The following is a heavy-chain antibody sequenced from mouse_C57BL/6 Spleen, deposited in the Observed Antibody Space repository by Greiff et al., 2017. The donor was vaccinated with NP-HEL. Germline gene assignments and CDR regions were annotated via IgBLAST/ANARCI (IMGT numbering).Heavy chain of an antibody. D-gene: IGHD2-13*01. J-gene: IGHJ2*01. Sequence: EVQRVESEGGLVQPGSSMKLSCTASGFTFGDYYMAWVRQVPEKGLEWVANINYDGSSTYYLDSLKSRFIISRDNAKNILYLQMSSLKSEDTATYYCAREGDYYYFDYWGQGTTLTVSS. V-gene: IGHV5-16*01. CDR1: GFTFGDYY. CDR3: AREGDYYYFDY. CDR2: INYDGSST.